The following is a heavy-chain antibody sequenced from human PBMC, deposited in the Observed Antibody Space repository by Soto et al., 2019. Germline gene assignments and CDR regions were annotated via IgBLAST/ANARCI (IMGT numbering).Heavy chain of an antibody. CDR2: MNPNSGNT. J-gene: IGHJ6*02. CDR3: ARGQNGFVFYDFWSGYYNRGHYYYYGMDV. CDR1: GYTFTSYD. V-gene: IGHV1-8*01. D-gene: IGHD3-3*01. Sequence: GASVKVSCKASGYTFTSYDINWVRQATGQGLEWMGWMNPNSGNTGYAQKFQGRVTMTRNTSISTAYMELSSLRSEDTAVYYCARGQNGFVFYDFWSGYYNRGHYYYYGMDVWGQGTTVTVSS.